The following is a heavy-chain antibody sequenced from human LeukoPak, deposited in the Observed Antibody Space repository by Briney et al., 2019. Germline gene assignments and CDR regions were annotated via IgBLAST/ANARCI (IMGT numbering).Heavy chain of an antibody. Sequence: ASVKVSCKASGYTFTGYYIFWVRQAPGQGLKGMGRINPNSGGTQYAQEFQGRVTMTRDTSISTAYMELSRLRSDDTAVYYCARGYCSGGGCYSVENWFDPWGQGTLVTVSS. CDR3: ARGYCSGGGCYSVENWFDP. CDR1: GYTFTGYY. CDR2: INPNSGGT. V-gene: IGHV1-2*06. J-gene: IGHJ5*02. D-gene: IGHD2-15*01.